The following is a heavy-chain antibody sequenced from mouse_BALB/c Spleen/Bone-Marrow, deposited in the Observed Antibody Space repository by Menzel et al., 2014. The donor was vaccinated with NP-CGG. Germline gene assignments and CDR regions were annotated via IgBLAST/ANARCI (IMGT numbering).Heavy chain of an antibody. D-gene: IGHD2-14*01. CDR3: ARSDYRFDPLPY. CDR2: IDTSDSYT. CDR1: GHTFTDYW. V-gene: IGHV1-69*01. J-gene: IGHJ3*01. Sequence: QVQLQQSGAELVMPGASVKMSCKASGHTFTDYWMHWVKQRPGQGLEWIGAIDTSDSYTSYKQKFKGKATLTVDESSSTAYMQLSSLTSEDSAVYYCARSDYRFDPLPYWGQGTLVTVSA.